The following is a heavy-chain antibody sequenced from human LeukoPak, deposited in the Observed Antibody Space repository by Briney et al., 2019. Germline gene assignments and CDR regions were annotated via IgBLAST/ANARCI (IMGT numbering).Heavy chain of an antibody. V-gene: IGHV3-30-3*02. Sequence: AGGSLRLSCAASGFTFSSYAMHWVRQAPGKGLEWVAVISYDGSNKYYADSVKGRFTISRDNSKNTLYLQMNSLRAEDTAVYYCAKQSITGNFDYYYGMDVWGQGTTVTVSS. CDR1: GFTFSSYA. CDR3: AKQSITGNFDYYYGMDV. D-gene: IGHD1-20*01. J-gene: IGHJ6*02. CDR2: ISYDGSNK.